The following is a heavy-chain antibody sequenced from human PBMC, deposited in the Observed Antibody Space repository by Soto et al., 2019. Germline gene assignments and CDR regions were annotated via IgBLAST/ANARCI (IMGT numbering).Heavy chain of an antibody. CDR2: MFYSGLT. CDR1: GYSVSSSDYY. Sequence: SETLSLTCSVSGYSVSSSDYYWAWIRQPPGKGLEWIGSMFYSGLTYYNPSLKSRVTLSVDTSKNHFSVRLNSVTAADTAVYYCAPLTVSLSGPYGIHVWGQGTTVTVS. J-gene: IGHJ6*02. D-gene: IGHD2-15*01. CDR3: APLTVSLSGPYGIHV. V-gene: IGHV4-39*01.